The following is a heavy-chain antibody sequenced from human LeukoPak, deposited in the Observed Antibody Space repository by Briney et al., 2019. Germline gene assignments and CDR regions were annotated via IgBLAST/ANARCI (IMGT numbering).Heavy chain of an antibody. J-gene: IGHJ5*01. CDR2: VYHSGT. Sequence: PSETLSLTCTVSGYYIGSGHYWAWIRQPPGKGLEWIGCVYHSGTHYKSSLASRVTISMDRTRNQFSLQLTSMTAADSAFYYCARTSGGGGHDSWGQGALVTVSS. D-gene: IGHD4-23*01. CDR3: ARTSGGGGHDS. CDR1: GYYIGSGHY. V-gene: IGHV4-38-2*02.